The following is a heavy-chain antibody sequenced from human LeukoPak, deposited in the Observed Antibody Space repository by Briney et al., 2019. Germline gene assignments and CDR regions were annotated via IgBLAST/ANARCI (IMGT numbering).Heavy chain of an antibody. CDR2: INTYNGDT. V-gene: IGHV1-18*01. CDR3: ARDLGGSTFFGVAYYYYYMDV. D-gene: IGHD3-3*01. Sequence: ASVKVSCKASGHTFTSYGVSWVRRAPGQGLEWMGWINTYNGDTNYAQKLQGRVTMTTDTSTSTAYMELRSLRSDDTAVYYCARDLGGSTFFGVAYYYYYMDVWGKGTTVTASS. J-gene: IGHJ6*03. CDR1: GHTFTSYG.